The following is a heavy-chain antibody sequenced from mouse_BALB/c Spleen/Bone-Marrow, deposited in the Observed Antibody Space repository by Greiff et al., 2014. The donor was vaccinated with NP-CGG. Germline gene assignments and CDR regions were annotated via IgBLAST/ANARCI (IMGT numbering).Heavy chain of an antibody. J-gene: IGHJ4*01. V-gene: IGHV14-3*02. D-gene: IGHD1-1*01. CDR2: IDPANGNT. CDR1: GFNIKDTY. CDR3: ARYYYGSSYAMDY. Sequence: VQLQQSGAELVKPGASVKLSCTASGFNIKDTYMHWVKQRPEQGLEWIGRIDPANGNTKYDPKFQGKATITADTSSNTAYLQLSNLTSEDTAVYYCARYYYGSSYAMDYWGQGTSVTVSS.